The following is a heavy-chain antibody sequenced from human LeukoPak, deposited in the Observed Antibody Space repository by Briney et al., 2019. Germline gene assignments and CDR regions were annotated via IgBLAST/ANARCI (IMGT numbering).Heavy chain of an antibody. J-gene: IGHJ3*02. V-gene: IGHV3-23*01. CDR1: GFTFNNYA. D-gene: IGHD3-10*01. Sequence: GGSLRLSCAASGFTFNNYAMNWVRQAPGKGLEWLAYIRGGGGVTRYSDSVKDRFTISRDNSKNTLYLQMNSLRAEDTAIYYCAKCSASYYNDAFDIWGRGTMVTVSS. CDR3: AKCSASYYNDAFDI. CDR2: IRGGGGVT.